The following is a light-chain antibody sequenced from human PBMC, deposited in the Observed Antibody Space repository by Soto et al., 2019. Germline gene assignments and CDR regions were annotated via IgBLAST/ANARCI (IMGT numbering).Light chain of an antibody. CDR1: QSLLHSNGYNY. J-gene: IGKJ4*01. Sequence: DVVVTLSPLSLPVTPGEPASISCRSSQSLLHSNGYNYLDWYLQKPGQSPQLIIYWASTRESGVPERFSGSGSAEDCSVGNGCLQAEDEAVHCSEQYFDLPFAFSGGTRLE. CDR2: WAS. CDR3: EQYFDLPFA. V-gene: IGKV2-28*01.